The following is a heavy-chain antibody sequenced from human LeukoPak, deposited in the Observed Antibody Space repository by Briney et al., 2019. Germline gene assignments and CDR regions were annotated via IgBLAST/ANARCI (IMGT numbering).Heavy chain of an antibody. J-gene: IGHJ6*03. CDR1: GYSFTSYW. Sequence: SGESLKISCKGSGYSFTSYWIGWVRQMPGKGLEWMGIIYPSDSDTRYSPSFQGQVTISADKSISTAYLQWSSLKASDTAMYYCARQAYGEYPDYYYYYMDVWGKGTTVTVSS. CDR3: ARQAYGEYPDYYYYYMDV. D-gene: IGHD4-17*01. V-gene: IGHV5-51*01. CDR2: IYPSDSDT.